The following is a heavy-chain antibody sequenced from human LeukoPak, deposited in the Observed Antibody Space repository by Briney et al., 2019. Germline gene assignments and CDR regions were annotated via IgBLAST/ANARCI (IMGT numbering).Heavy chain of an antibody. D-gene: IGHD2-2*01. Sequence: SETLSLTCAVYGGSSSGYYWSWIRQPPGKGLEWIGEISHSGSTNYNPSLKSRVTISVDTSKNQFSLKLSSVTAADTAVYYCARGFRMIVVPAARLGDYYGMDVWGQGTTVTVSS. CDR3: ARGFRMIVVPAARLGDYYGMDV. V-gene: IGHV4-34*01. CDR2: ISHSGST. J-gene: IGHJ6*02. CDR1: GGSSSGYY.